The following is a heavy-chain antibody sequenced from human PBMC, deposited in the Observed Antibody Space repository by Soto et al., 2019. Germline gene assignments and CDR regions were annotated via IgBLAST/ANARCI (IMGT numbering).Heavy chain of an antibody. CDR1: GYTFTGSY. D-gene: IGHD3-3*01. CDR3: GRGSRSGYNVCDS. Sequence: QVQLVQSGAEVKKPGASVKVSCKASGYTFTGSYIHWVRQAPGQGLEWVGWINPNSGGTTFAQNLQGRVTMTSDTSISTAYMELSRLTPDDTAVYWCGRGSRSGYNVCDSWGQGTLVTVSS. J-gene: IGHJ4*02. CDR2: INPNSGGT. V-gene: IGHV1-2*02.